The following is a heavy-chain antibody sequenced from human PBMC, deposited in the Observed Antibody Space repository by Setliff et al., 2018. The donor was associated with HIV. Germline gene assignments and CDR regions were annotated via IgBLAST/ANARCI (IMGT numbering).Heavy chain of an antibody. CDR1: GFSISSGYY. CDR3: ARVGDHRSYSSDWYFDY. Sequence: SETLSLTCDVSGFSISSGYYWGWIRQPPGKGLEWVGSIYHSGTTYYNPSLKSRVTISVDTSKNQFSLILRSVTAADTAVYYCARVGDHRSYSSDWYFDYWGQGTLVTVSS. V-gene: IGHV4-38-2*01. D-gene: IGHD6-19*01. CDR2: IYHSGTT. J-gene: IGHJ4*02.